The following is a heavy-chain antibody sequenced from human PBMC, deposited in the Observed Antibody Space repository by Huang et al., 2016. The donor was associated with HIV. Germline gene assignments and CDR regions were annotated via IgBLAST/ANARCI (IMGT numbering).Heavy chain of an antibody. CDR3: ASPGSWYRPKFHFDY. D-gene: IGHD6-13*01. Sequence: QLQLQESGPGLVKPSETLSISCTVSGGSISSSSYYCGWIRQPPGKGLGWMGSFYYTGITYYNSSLKSRITMSVDTSKNQFSLKLSSVTAADTALYYCASPGSWYRPKFHFDYWGQGILVTVSS. V-gene: IGHV4-39*01. CDR2: FYYTGIT. J-gene: IGHJ4*02. CDR1: GGSISSSSYY.